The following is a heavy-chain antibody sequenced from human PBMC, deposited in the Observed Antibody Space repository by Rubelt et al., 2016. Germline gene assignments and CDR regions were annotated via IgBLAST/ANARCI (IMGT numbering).Heavy chain of an antibody. Sequence: VQLVESGGGVVQPGRSLRLSCAASGFTFSSYAMHWVRQAPGKGLEWVAVISYDGSNKYYADSVKGRFTISRDNSKNTLYLQMNSLRAEDTAVYYCARDGPYYDSSGSSYYYYGMDVWGQGTTVTVSS. CDR2: ISYDGSNK. CDR1: GFTFSSYA. CDR3: ARDGPYYDSSGSSYYYYGMDV. V-gene: IGHV3-30*04. J-gene: IGHJ6*02. D-gene: IGHD3-22*01.